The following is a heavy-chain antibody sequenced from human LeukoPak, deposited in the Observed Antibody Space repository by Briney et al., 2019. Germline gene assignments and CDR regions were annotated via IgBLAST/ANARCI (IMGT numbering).Heavy chain of an antibody. J-gene: IGHJ4*02. Sequence: GGSLRLSCAASGFIFSNYGMHWVRQAPGKGLEWVAFIENDGSNKYYTDSVKGRFTISRDNSKNTLYLQMNSLRAEDTAVYYCAKDLRPHYYGSGSYSTLDYWGQGTLVTVSS. CDR2: IENDGSNK. CDR1: GFIFSNYG. V-gene: IGHV3-30*02. CDR3: AKDLRPHYYGSGSYSTLDY. D-gene: IGHD3-10*01.